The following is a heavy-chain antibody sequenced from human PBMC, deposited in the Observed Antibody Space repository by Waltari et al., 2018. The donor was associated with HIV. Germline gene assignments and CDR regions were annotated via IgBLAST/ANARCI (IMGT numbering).Heavy chain of an antibody. V-gene: IGHV4-34*01. D-gene: IGHD3-10*01. Sequence: QVQLQQWGAGLLKPSETLPLTCVVYGGSFSGYYWIWIRQPPGTGLEWIGEINHSGSTNYNPSLKSRVTISVDTSKKQFSLKLSSVTAADTAVYYCARLRVNPPTKTTAPSYYFGMDVWGQGTTVTVSS. J-gene: IGHJ6*02. CDR3: ARLRVNPPTKTTAPSYYFGMDV. CDR1: GGSFSGYY. CDR2: INHSGST.